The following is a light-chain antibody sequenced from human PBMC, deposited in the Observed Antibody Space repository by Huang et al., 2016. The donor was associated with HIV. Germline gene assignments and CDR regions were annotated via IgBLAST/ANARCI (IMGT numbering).Light chain of an antibody. CDR1: QTISNN. Sequence: DIQMTQSPSSLSASVGDRVTITCRSSQTISNNLNWYQQKPGKAPNLLIFSASTSQSGVPSRFSCSGSGTDFALTISSLQADDGATYFCQQSYTTPRTFGQGTRVEIK. J-gene: IGKJ1*01. CDR3: QQSYTTPRT. V-gene: IGKV1-39*01. CDR2: SAS.